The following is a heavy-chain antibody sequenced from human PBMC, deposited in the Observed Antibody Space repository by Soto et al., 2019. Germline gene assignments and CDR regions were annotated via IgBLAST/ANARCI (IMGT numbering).Heavy chain of an antibody. J-gene: IGHJ4*02. CDR1: GGTFSSYT. CDR2: IIPILGIA. V-gene: IGHV1-69*02. CDR3: ARATRSTRNYYGSGSYYIG. D-gene: IGHD3-10*01. Sequence: QVQLVQSGAEVKKPGSSVKVSCKASGGTFSSYTISWVRQAPGQGLEWMGRIIPILGIANYAQKFQGRVTITADKSTSTAYMELSSLRSDDTAVNYCARATRSTRNYYGSGSYYIGCGQGTLVTVSS.